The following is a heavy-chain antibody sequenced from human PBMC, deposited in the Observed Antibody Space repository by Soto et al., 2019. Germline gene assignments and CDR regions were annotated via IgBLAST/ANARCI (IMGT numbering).Heavy chain of an antibody. CDR2: IIPMFDTP. D-gene: IGHD2-15*01. V-gene: IGHV1-69*12. Sequence: QVQLVQSGAEVKKPGSSVKVSCKASGGTFSSDSFSWVRQAPGQGLEWMGGIIPMFDTPIYAQKFQDRVTXXAXQSTSTASMQLSSLRSGDTAVYYCARSGGLDRDFNYWGQGSLVTVSS. J-gene: IGHJ4*02. CDR3: ARSGGLDRDFNY. CDR1: GGTFSSDS.